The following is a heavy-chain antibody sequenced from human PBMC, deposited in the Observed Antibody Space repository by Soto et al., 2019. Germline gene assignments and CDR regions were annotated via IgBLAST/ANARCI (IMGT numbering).Heavy chain of an antibody. Sequence: PGGSLRLSCAASGFTFSSYSMNWVRRAPGKGLEWVSYISSSSSTIYYADSVKGRFTISRDNAKNSLYLQMNSLRDEDTAVYYCAREMFGSGYPGDAFDICGQGTMVTVSS. CDR3: AREMFGSGYPGDAFDI. D-gene: IGHD3-22*01. V-gene: IGHV3-48*02. CDR2: ISSSSSTI. CDR1: GFTFSSYS. J-gene: IGHJ3*02.